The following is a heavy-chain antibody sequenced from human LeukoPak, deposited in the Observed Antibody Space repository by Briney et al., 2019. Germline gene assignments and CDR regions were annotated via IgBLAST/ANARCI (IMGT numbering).Heavy chain of an antibody. D-gene: IGHD6-19*01. CDR1: GGSFSGYY. Sequence: PSETLSLTCAVYGGSFSGYYWSWIRQPPGKGLEWIGEINHSGSTNYNPSLKSRVTISVDTSKNQFSLKLSSVTAADTAVYYCARVIGQWLVVGAFDIWGQGTMVTVSS. CDR2: INHSGST. V-gene: IGHV4-34*01. J-gene: IGHJ3*02. CDR3: ARVIGQWLVVGAFDI.